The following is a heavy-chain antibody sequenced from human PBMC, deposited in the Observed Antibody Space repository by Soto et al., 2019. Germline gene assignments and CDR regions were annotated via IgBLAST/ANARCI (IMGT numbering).Heavy chain of an antibody. V-gene: IGHV1-46*03. CDR2: ISTNSGTT. CDR3: ARSYISSSYWFDP. Sequence: ASVKVSCKASGYTFITYGVSWVRQAPGQGLEWMGVISTNSGTTTYAEKFQDRVTMTRDTSASTVYMELSSLRSEDTAMYYCARSYISSSYWFDPWGQGTLVTVS. J-gene: IGHJ5*02. CDR1: GYTFITYG. D-gene: IGHD6-6*01.